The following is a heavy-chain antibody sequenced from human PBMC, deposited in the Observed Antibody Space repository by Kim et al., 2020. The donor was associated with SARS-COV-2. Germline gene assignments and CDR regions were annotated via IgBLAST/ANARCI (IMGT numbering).Heavy chain of an antibody. CDR1: GFTVSSSY. CDR3: ARQYYYDSSGYGGFDY. D-gene: IGHD3-22*01. V-gene: IGHV3-53*04. J-gene: IGHJ4*02. Sequence: GGSLRLSCAASGFTVSSSYMSWVRQAPGKGLEWVSVVYSGIDTYSAYSVKGRFTISRHNSKNTVYLQMNRLRAEDTAVYYCARQYYYDSSGYGGFDYWGQGTLVTVSS. CDR2: VYSGIDT.